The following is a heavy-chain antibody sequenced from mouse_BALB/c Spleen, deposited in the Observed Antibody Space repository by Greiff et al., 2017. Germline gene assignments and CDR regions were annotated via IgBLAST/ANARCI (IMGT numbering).Heavy chain of an antibody. Sequence: EVKLMESGPGLVKPSQSLSLTCSVTGYSITSGYYWNWIRQFPGNKLEWMGYISYDGSNNYNPSLKNRTSITRDTSKNQFFLKLNSVTTEDTATYYCASCTTVPLDYWGQGTTLTVSS. CDR1: GYSITSGYY. J-gene: IGHJ2*01. CDR3: ASCTTVPLDY. V-gene: IGHV3-6*02. CDR2: ISYDGSN. D-gene: IGHD1-1*01.